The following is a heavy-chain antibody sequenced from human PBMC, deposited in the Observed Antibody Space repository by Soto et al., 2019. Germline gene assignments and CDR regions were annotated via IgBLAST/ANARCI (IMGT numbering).Heavy chain of an antibody. D-gene: IGHD2-15*01. CDR3: ARDRCSGGSSPRVGPSHYFDY. V-gene: IGHV1-69*12. Sequence: QVQLVQSGAEVKKPGSSVKVSCKASGGTFSSYAISWVRQAPGQGLEWMGGIIPIFGTANYAQKFQGRVTITADESTSTAYMELSSLRSEDTAVYYCARDRCSGGSSPRVGPSHYFDYWGQGTQVTVSS. CDR2: IIPIFGTA. J-gene: IGHJ4*02. CDR1: GGTFSSYA.